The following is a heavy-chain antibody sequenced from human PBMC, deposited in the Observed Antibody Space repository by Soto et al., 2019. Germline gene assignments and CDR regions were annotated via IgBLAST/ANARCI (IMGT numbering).Heavy chain of an antibody. J-gene: IGHJ4*02. D-gene: IGHD3-22*01. Sequence: PSETLSLTCAVSGYSISTGYYWGWIRQPPGEGLEWIGSIYRSGSTYYNPSLKSRVTISMDMSKNQFSLKLTSVTAADTAVYYCARVAYFDTTGYYYYFDYWGQGXLVTVYS. CDR3: ARVAYFDTTGYYYYFDY. CDR1: GYSISTGYY. CDR2: IYRSGST. V-gene: IGHV4-38-2*01.